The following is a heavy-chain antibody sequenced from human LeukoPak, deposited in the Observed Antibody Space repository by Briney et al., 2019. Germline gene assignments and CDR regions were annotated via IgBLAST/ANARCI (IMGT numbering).Heavy chain of an antibody. CDR3: AKDLELRKNYYYYGMDV. V-gene: IGHV3-9*01. CDR1: GFTFDDYA. J-gene: IGHJ6*02. D-gene: IGHD1-7*01. CDR2: ISWNSGSI. Sequence: GRSLRLSCAASGFTFDDYAMHWVRQAPGKGLEWVSGISWNSGSIGYADSVKGRFTISRGNAKNSLYLQMNSLRAEDTALYYCAKDLELRKNYYYYGMDVWGQGTTVTVSS.